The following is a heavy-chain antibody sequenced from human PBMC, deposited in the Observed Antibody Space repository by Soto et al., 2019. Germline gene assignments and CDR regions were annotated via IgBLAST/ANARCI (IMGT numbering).Heavy chain of an antibody. J-gene: IGHJ5*02. CDR1: GDSITNSNYY. V-gene: IGHV4-39*01. D-gene: IGHD3-16*02. CDR2: IYYIGST. Sequence: QLQLQESGPGLVKPSETLSLTCTVSGDSITNSNYYWGWFRQPPGKGLEWIASIYYIGSTYYNPSLKSRVTISVDTSNNQFYLNLNSVTASDTAVYYCAGRNSLASVSLNFRELSNYKWIDPWGPGTLVTVSS. CDR3: AGRNSLASVSLNFRELSNYKWIDP.